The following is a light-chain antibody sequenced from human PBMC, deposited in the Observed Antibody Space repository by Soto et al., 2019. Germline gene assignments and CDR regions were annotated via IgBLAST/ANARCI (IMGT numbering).Light chain of an antibody. J-gene: IGLJ2*01. Sequence: SYELTQPHSVSVSPGQTARITCSGDVLPKQFVYWYQQKSGQAPVLVIYKDSDRPSGIPERFSGSTSGTTVTLTISAVQAEDEADYYCQSADSSDSFRVVFGGGTQLTVL. CDR3: QSADSSDSFRVV. CDR2: KDS. CDR1: VLPKQF. V-gene: IGLV3-25*03.